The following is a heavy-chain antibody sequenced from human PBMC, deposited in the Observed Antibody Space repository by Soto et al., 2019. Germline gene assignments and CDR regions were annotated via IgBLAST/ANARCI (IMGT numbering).Heavy chain of an antibody. CDR1: GFTFSSYW. Sequence: GGSLRLSCAASGFTFSSYWMSWVRQAPGKGLEWVANIKQDGSEKYYVDSVKGRFTISRDNAKNSLYLQMNSLRAEDTAVYYCATDPVSYYYYYMDVWGKGTTVTVSS. CDR2: IKQDGSEK. CDR3: ATDPVSYYYYYMDV. J-gene: IGHJ6*03. V-gene: IGHV3-7*01.